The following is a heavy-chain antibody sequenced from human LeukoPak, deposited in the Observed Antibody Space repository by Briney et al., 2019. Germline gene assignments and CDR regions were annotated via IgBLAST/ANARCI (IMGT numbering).Heavy chain of an antibody. Sequence: SETLSLTCTVSGGSISSYYWSWIRQPPGKGLEWIGYMYYSGSTNYNPSLKSRVTISVDTSKNQFSLKLSSVTAADTAVYYCARSMTTVTTIDYWGQGTLVTVSS. J-gene: IGHJ4*02. V-gene: IGHV4-59*01. CDR3: ARSMTTVTTIDY. D-gene: IGHD4-17*01. CDR2: MYYSGST. CDR1: GGSISSYY.